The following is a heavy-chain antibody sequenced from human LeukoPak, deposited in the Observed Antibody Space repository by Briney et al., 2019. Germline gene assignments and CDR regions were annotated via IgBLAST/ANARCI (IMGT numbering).Heavy chain of an antibody. CDR2: INHSGST. J-gene: IGHJ6*03. D-gene: IGHD3/OR15-3a*01. V-gene: IGHV4-34*04. Sequence: SETLSLTCAVYGGSFSGYYWSWLRQTPGKGLEWIGEINHSGSTNNNSSLKSRHTISVDTSKNQCSLKLSSVTAADTAVYYCASVIFKAMDVWGKGTTVTVSS. CDR3: ASVIFKAMDV. CDR1: GGSFSGYY.